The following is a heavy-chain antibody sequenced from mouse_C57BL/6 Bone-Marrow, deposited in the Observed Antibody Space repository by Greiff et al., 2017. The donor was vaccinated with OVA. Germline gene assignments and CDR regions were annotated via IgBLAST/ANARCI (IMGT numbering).Heavy chain of an antibody. J-gene: IGHJ4*01. CDR3: TRGYSNYYAMDY. CDR1: GYTFTDYE. CDR2: IDPETGGT. D-gene: IGHD2-5*01. V-gene: IGHV1-15*01. Sequence: QVHVKQSGAELVRPGASVTLSCKASGYTFTDYEMHWVKQTPVHGLEWIGAIDPETGGTAYNQKVKGKAILTADNSSSTAYLELRSLTSEDSAVYYCTRGYSNYYAMDYWGQGTSVTVSS.